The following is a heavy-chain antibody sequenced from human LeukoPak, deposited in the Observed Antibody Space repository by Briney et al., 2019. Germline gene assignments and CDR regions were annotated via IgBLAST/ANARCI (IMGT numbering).Heavy chain of an antibody. CDR2: IHPGASDT. V-gene: IGHV5-51*01. CDR1: AYSFTSYW. J-gene: IGHJ4*02. D-gene: IGHD3-16*01. Sequence: GESLKISCEGSAYSFTSYWIGWVRQMPRKGLECMGLIHPGASDTRYSPSFQGQISISADKSISTAYLQWSSLKASDTAMYYCVRQGGDTHASSFDLWGQGTLVTVSS. CDR3: VRQGGDTHASSFDL.